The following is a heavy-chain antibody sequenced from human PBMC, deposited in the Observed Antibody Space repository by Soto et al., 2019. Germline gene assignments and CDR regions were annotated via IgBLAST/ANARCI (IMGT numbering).Heavy chain of an antibody. CDR2: MNPNSGNT. D-gene: IGHD3-16*02. Sequence: ASVKVSYKASGYTFTSYDINWVRQATGQGLEWMGWMNPNSGNTGYAQKFQGRVTMTRNTSISTAYMELSSLRSEDTAVYYCARGNHDYIWGSYPFLGYWGQGTLVTVSS. J-gene: IGHJ4*02. V-gene: IGHV1-8*01. CDR3: ARGNHDYIWGSYPFLGY. CDR1: GYTFTSYD.